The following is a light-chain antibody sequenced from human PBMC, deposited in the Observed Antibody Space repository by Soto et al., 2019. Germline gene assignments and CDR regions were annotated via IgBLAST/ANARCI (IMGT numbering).Light chain of an antibody. J-gene: IGKJ1*01. CDR3: QQSYSFPRT. V-gene: IGKV1-39*01. Sequence: DIQMTQSPSSLSASVGDTVTFTCRASQSISEYLNWYQQKPGKAPRLLIYAASNLDNGVPSRFSGSGSGTTFALTIRSLEHEDFATYYCQQSYSFPRTFGQRTKVE. CDR1: QSISEY. CDR2: AAS.